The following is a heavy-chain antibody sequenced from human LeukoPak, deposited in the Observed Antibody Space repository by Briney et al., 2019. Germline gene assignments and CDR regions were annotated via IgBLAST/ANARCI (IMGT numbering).Heavy chain of an antibody. CDR2: IRDKANSYAT. CDR1: GFTFSGSA. D-gene: IGHD2-2*01. V-gene: IGHV3-73*01. J-gene: IGHJ4*02. Sequence: GGSLRLSCAASGFTFSGSAIHWVRQASGKGLEWVGRIRDKANSYATAYIASVKGRFTISRDDSKNTAYLQMSSLKTEDTAVYYCTRWDCTTTGCYLFDYWGQGTLVTVSS. CDR3: TRWDCTTTGCYLFDY.